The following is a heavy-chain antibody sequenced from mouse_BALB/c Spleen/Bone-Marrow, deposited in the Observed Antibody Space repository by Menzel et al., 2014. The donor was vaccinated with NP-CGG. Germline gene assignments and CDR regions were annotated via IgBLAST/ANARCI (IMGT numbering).Heavy chain of an antibody. CDR2: SWAGGST. CDR1: GFSLTIYG. CDR3: AREGYDHARDY. V-gene: IGHV2-9*02. J-gene: IGHJ4*01. Sequence: QVQLQQSGPGLVAPSQSLYITCTVSGFSLTIYGVHWVRQPPGKGLEWLGVSWAGGSTSYNSALLSRLTISKDISKNQVFLKMNSLQTEDTAIYYCAREGYDHARDYWGQGTSVTVSS. D-gene: IGHD2-2*01.